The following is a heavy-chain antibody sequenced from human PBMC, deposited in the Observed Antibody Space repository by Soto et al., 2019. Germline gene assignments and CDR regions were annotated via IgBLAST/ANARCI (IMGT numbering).Heavy chain of an antibody. CDR1: GYTFNTYY. Sequence: GASVKVSCKPSGYTFNTYYLHWVRQAPGQALEWMGIINPSGGSTSYAQKFQGRVTMTRDTSTSTVYMELSSLRSEDTAVYYCASYGSGSYYSRNDYAFDIWGQGTMVTVSS. V-gene: IGHV1-46*02. D-gene: IGHD3-10*01. CDR3: ASYGSGSYYSRNDYAFDI. J-gene: IGHJ3*02. CDR2: INPSGGST.